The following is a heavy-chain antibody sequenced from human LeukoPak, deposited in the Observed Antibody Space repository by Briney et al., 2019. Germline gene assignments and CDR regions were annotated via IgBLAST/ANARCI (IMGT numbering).Heavy chain of an antibody. V-gene: IGHV3-30-3*01. J-gene: IGHJ4*02. Sequence: GRSLRLSCAASGFTFSSYAMHWVRQAPGKGLEWVAVISNDGSTKYYADSVKGRFTISRDNSKNTLYVQMNSLRAEDTAVYYCARGGSGYYDILTGPWDYWGQGTLVTVSS. CDR2: ISNDGSTK. CDR1: GFTFSSYA. D-gene: IGHD3-9*01. CDR3: ARGGSGYYDILTGPWDY.